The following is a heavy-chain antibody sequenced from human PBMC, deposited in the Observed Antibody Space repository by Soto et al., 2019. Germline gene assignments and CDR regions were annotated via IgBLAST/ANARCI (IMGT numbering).Heavy chain of an antibody. CDR2: INPNSGGT. CDR1: GYTFTGYY. J-gene: IGHJ6*03. D-gene: IGHD6-6*01. Sequence: GASVKVSCKASGYTFTGYYMHWVRQAPGQGLEWMGWINPNSGGTNYAQKFQGWVTMTRDTSISTAYMELSRLRSDDTAVYYCARGAVVAARFYYYYYMDVWGKGTTVTVS. CDR3: ARGAVVAARFYYYYYMDV. V-gene: IGHV1-2*04.